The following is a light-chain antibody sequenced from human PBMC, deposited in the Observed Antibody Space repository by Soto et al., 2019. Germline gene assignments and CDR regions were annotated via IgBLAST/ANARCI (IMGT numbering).Light chain of an antibody. V-gene: IGLV2-14*01. J-gene: IGLJ1*01. CDR2: GVT. CDR1: KNDVGLYDY. CDR3: GSYTTTTLEV. Sequence: QSALTQPASVSGFPGQSITISCTGTKNDVGLYDYVSWYQQHPGEAPKLMIYGVTNRPSGVSNRFSGSKSGNTASLTISGLQAEDEADYFCGSYTTTTLEVFGTGTKVTVL.